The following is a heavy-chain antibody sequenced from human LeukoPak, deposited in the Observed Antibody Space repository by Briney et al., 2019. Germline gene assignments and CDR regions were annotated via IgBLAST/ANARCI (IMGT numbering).Heavy chain of an antibody. V-gene: IGHV3-23*01. Sequence: GGSLRLSCAASGFTFSTYAMSWVRQAPGKGLEWVSGISGSGGSTHYADSVKGQFTISRDNSKNTLWLQMNRLRAEDTALYYCAKKGDGGWVFDYWGQGTLVTVSS. CDR3: AKKGDGGWVFDY. CDR2: ISGSGGST. CDR1: GFTFSTYA. J-gene: IGHJ4*02. D-gene: IGHD6-19*01.